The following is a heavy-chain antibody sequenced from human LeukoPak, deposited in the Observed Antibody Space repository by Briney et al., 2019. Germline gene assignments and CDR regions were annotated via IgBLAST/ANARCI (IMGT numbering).Heavy chain of an antibody. Sequence: GGSLRLSCAASGFTFSDYYMHWVRQAPGKGLLWISHINGDGSRTGYADSVKGRFTISRDNAKNILYLQMNSLRAEDTAVYYCSRGTYPYSSDTWGQGTLVTVSS. CDR3: SRGTYPYSSDT. CDR2: INGDGSRT. D-gene: IGHD3-10*01. CDR1: GFTFSDYY. V-gene: IGHV3-74*01. J-gene: IGHJ5*02.